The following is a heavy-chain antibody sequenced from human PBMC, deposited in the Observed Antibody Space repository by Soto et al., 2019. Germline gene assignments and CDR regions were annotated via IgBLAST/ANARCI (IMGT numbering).Heavy chain of an antibody. CDR2: IFHSGNS. Sequence: PSETLSLTCAVSGSSMSGFYWCWVRQPPGKGLEWIGSIFHSGNSYYNPSLKSRVILSVDTSKNQFSLNLTAAIAADTAVYYCAREDDGMDVWGQGTPVTVS. CDR3: AREDDGMDV. CDR1: GSSMSGFY. V-gene: IGHV4-38-2*02. J-gene: IGHJ6*02.